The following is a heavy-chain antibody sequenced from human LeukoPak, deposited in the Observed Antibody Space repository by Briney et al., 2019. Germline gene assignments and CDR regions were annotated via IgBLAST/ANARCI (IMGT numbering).Heavy chain of an antibody. J-gene: IGHJ4*02. CDR1: GDSVSSKNGA. D-gene: IGHD6-19*01. V-gene: IGHV6-1*01. CDR3: ARDLGTTGWHTFDY. CDR2: TYYRSKWYN. Sequence: SQTLSLTCVVSGDSVSSKNGAWNWIRQSPSRGLEWLGRTYYRSKWYNDYAESMEGRMTISQDTSKNQYSLHLNSVTPDDTAVYYCARDLGTTGWHTFDYWDQGTLVTVSS.